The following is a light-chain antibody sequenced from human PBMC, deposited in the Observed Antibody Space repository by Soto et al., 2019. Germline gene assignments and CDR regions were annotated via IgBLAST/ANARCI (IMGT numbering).Light chain of an antibody. V-gene: IGLV2-11*01. CDR2: DVS. CDR3: CSYAGSDTLV. J-gene: IGLJ2*01. Sequence: QSVLTQPRSVSGSPGQSVTISCTGTSSVVGGYNYVSWYQQHPGKAPKLMIYDVSKRPSGVPDRFSGSKSGNTASLTISGLQAEDEADYYCCSYAGSDTLVFGGGTKVTVL. CDR1: SSVVGGYNY.